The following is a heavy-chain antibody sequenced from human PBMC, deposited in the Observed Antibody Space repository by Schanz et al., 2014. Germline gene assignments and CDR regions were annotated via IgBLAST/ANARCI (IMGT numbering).Heavy chain of an antibody. D-gene: IGHD6-6*01. CDR3: ARGSSASLSRVWFDL. CDR1: GFNVSKSY. V-gene: IGHV3-20*01. Sequence: EVQVVESGGGLVQPGGSLRLSCVASGFNVSKSYVSWVRQAPGKGLEWVSGINWNGGDTSYADSVKGRFIISRDNAKNSLYLEMNSLRAGDTAFYHCARGSSASLSRVWFDLWGQGTLVTVSS. J-gene: IGHJ5*02. CDR2: INWNGGDT.